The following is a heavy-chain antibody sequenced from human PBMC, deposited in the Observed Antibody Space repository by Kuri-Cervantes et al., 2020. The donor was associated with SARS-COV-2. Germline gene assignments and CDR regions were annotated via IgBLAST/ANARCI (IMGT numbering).Heavy chain of an antibody. CDR1: GFTFDDYG. J-gene: IGHJ5*02. D-gene: IGHD5-12*01. Sequence: GGSLRLSCAASGFTFDDYGMSWVRQAPGKGLEWVSYISGSSTIYYADSVKGRFTISRDNAKNSLYLQMNSLRDEDTAVYYCARPVVATIGSWFDPWGQGTLVTVSS. V-gene: IGHV3-48*02. CDR2: ISGSSTI. CDR3: ARPVVATIGSWFDP.